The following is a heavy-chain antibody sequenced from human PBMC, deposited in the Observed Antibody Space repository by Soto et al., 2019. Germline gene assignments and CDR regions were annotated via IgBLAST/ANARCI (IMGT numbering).Heavy chain of an antibody. V-gene: IGHV3-21*01. J-gene: IGHJ4*02. CDR3: ARDRGDYEGIVPYSFDH. Sequence: EVQLVESGGGLVKPGGSLRLSCAASGFTFSSYSMHWVRQAPGKGLEWVSSISSRSRSIYYADSQKGRFTISRDNTKNXXYLQMNNLRAEDTAVYYCARDRGDYEGIVPYSFDHWGQGTLVTVSS. D-gene: IGHD4-17*01. CDR2: ISSRSRSI. CDR1: GFTFSSYS.